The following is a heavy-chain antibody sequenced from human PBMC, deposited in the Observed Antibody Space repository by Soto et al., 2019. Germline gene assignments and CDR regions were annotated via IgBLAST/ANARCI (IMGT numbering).Heavy chain of an antibody. Sequence: PSLTCAVSSFSISSGYYWGWVRQPPGKGLEWIGSIYHSGTTNYSPSLKSRVTISIDTPKNQFSLKLSSVTAADTAVYYCASPLYTVTTTGYYGMDVWGQGTTVTVSS. V-gene: IGHV4-38-2*01. CDR2: IYHSGTT. D-gene: IGHD4-17*01. J-gene: IGHJ6*02. CDR1: SFSISSGYY. CDR3: ASPLYTVTTTGYYGMDV.